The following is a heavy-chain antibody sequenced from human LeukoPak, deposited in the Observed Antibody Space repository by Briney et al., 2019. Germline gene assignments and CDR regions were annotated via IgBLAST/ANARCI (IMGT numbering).Heavy chain of an antibody. CDR3: ARFRITMVRGALGAFDI. J-gene: IGHJ3*02. Sequence: GASVKVSCKASGGTFSSYAISWVRQAPGQGLEWMGGIIPIFGTANYAQKFQGRVTITTDTSTSTAYMELRSLRSDDTAVYYCARFRITMVRGALGAFDIWGQGTMVTVSS. D-gene: IGHD3-10*01. V-gene: IGHV1-69*05. CDR1: GGTFSSYA. CDR2: IIPIFGTA.